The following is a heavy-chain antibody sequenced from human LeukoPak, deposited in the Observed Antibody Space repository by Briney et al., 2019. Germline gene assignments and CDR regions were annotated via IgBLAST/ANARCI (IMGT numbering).Heavy chain of an antibody. CDR2: IDQDGSDK. Sequence: GGSLRLSCAASGYTLSNYWMSWVRQAPGKGLEWVANIDQDGSDKYYVDSVKGRFTISRDNAKKSLYLHMNSLSAEDTAIYYCAWYGVTHGLDVWGQGTTVTVSS. D-gene: IGHD3-10*01. CDR1: GYTLSNYW. CDR3: AWYGVTHGLDV. J-gene: IGHJ6*02. V-gene: IGHV3-7*01.